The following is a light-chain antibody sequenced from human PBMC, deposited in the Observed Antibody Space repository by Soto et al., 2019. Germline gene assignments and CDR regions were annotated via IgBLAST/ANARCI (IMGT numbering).Light chain of an antibody. CDR1: GSNSGNNY. CDR3: GTWDSSLSAGV. CDR2: DNN. Sequence: QSVLTQRPSMSAAPGQKGAGSFSVRGSNSGNNYVSWYQQLPGTAPKLLIYDNNKRPSGIPDRFSGSKSGTSATLGITGLQTGDEADYYCGTWDSSLSAGVFGTGTKVTVL. V-gene: IGLV1-51*01. J-gene: IGLJ1*01.